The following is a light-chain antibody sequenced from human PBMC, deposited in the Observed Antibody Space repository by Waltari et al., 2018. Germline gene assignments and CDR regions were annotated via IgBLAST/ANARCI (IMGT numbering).Light chain of an antibody. V-gene: IGLV1-40*01. Sequence: QTVLTQPPSVSGAPGQRVTISCTGSSTNIGTGYHVHWYQHPPGTAPKLLIFNANNRPSGVPDRFSGSKSGSSASLAITGLQSEDEADYYCQSYDSSVNGFYVFGTGTRVTVL. CDR2: NAN. J-gene: IGLJ1*01. CDR1: STNIGTGYH. CDR3: QSYDSSVNGFYV.